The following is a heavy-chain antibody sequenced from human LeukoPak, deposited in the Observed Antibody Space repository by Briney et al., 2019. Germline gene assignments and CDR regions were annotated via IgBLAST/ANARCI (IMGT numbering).Heavy chain of an antibody. V-gene: IGHV3-23*01. CDR3: PRKGQVYYFEY. CDR2: IRAGGGGT. CDR1: GFTFSSYA. Sequence: PGGSLRLSCPASGFTFSSYAMRWVRQPPGNWLEWLSAIRAGGGGTYYADSVQGRFTISRDNSNDTLFRQTHSLTAEDPASYYCPRKGQVYYFEYCGEGALVSVSS. J-gene: IGHJ4*02.